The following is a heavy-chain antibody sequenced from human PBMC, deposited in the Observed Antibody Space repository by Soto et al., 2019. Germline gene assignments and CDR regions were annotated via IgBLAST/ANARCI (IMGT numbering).Heavy chain of an antibody. CDR1: GFTFSSYW. J-gene: IGHJ4*01. D-gene: IGHD3-22*01. CDR3: ARDSGDYYDSSGYAFGY. V-gene: IGHV3-7*01. CDR2: IKQDGSEK. Sequence: GGSLRLSCAASGFTFSSYWMSWVRQAPGKGLEWVADIKQDGSEKYYVDSVKGRFTISRDNAKNSLYLQVNSLRAEDTAVYYCARDSGDYYDSSGYAFGYWGHGTLVTVSS.